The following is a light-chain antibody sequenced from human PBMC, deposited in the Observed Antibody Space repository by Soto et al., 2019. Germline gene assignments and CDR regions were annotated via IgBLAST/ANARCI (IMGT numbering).Light chain of an antibody. CDR1: QGINTF. CDR3: QQLNSYPIT. J-gene: IGKJ5*01. V-gene: IGKV1-9*01. Sequence: IQLTQSPSSLSASVGDRVTITCRASQGINTFLAWYQQKAGKAPKLLIYAASTLQSGVPSRFSGSGSGTDFTLPISSLQSEDFATYYCQQLNSYPITFGQGTRLEIK. CDR2: AAS.